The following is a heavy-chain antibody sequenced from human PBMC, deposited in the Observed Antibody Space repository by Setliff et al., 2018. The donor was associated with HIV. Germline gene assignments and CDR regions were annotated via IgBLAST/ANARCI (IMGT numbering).Heavy chain of an antibody. CDR1: DYTFTSYG. CDR3: ARSPVTGTGAFDV. V-gene: IGHV1-18*01. D-gene: IGHD6-19*01. J-gene: IGHJ3*01. CDR2: ISAYNGHT. Sequence: ASVKVSCKASDYTFTSYGINWVRQAPGQGLEWMGWISAYNGHTKYAQKSQGRVTMTTDTSTNTASLELRSLTSDDTAVYYCARSPVTGTGAFDVWGQGTMVTVSS.